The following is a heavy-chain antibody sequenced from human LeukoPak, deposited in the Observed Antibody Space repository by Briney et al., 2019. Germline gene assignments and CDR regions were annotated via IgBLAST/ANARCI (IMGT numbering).Heavy chain of an antibody. CDR3: ARRVYGGKMHRWFDP. D-gene: IGHD4-23*01. Sequence: KPSETLSLTCTVSGGSISSSSYYWGWIRQPPGKGLEWIGSIYYSGSTYYNPSLKSRVTISVDTSKNQLSLKLSSVTAADTAVYYCARRVYGGKMHRWFDPWGQGTLVTVSS. J-gene: IGHJ5*02. CDR1: GGSISSSSYY. CDR2: IYYSGST. V-gene: IGHV4-39*01.